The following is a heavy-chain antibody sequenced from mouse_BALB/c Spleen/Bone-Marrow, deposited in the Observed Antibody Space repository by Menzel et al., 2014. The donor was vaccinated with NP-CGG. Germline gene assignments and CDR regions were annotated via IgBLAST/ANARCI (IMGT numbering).Heavy chain of an antibody. D-gene: IGHD2-14*01. CDR3: ASYRYGWYFDV. V-gene: IGHV14-3*02. Sequence: VQLQQSGAELVKPGTSVKLSCTASGFNIKDTYLHWVKQRPEQGLDWIGRIDPAIFTKYDPKFQGKATITADTSSNTAYLHLSSLTSEDTAVYYCASYRYGWYFDVWGAGTTVTVSS. CDR1: GFNIKDTY. J-gene: IGHJ1*01. CDR2: IDPAIFT.